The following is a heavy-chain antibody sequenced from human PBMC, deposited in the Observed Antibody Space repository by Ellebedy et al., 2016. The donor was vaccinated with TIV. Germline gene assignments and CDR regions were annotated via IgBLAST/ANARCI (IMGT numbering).Heavy chain of an antibody. J-gene: IGHJ3*02. CDR1: GFTFSDYY. V-gene: IGHV3-66*03. Sequence: GGSLRLSCAASGFTFSDYYMSWIRQAPGKRLEWVSVITVSGAYYANSVQGRFTISRDNSKNTLYLQMSSLRAEDTAVYYGVKDGRDGYNNHAFDIWGQGTMVTVSS. D-gene: IGHD5-24*01. CDR3: VKDGRDGYNNHAFDI. CDR2: ITVSGA.